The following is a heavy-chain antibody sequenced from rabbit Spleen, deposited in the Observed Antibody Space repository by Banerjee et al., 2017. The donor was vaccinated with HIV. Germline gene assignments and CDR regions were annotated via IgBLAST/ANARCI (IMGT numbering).Heavy chain of an antibody. D-gene: IGHD8-1*01. V-gene: IGHV1S45*01. Sequence: QEQLEESGGDLVKPEGSLTLTCTASGFDFSSGYDMCWVRQAPGKGLEWIACIYTGDGNTYYANWAKGRLTISKTSSTTVTLQMTSLTAADTATYFCARDTGTSFSTYGMDLWGPGTLVTVS. CDR2: IYTGDGNT. CDR1: GFDFSSGYD. J-gene: IGHJ6*01. CDR3: ARDTGTSFSTYGMDL.